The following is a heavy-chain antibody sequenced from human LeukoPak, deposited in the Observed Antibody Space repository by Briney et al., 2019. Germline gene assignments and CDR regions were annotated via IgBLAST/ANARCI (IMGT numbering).Heavy chain of an antibody. CDR2: IYPGDSDT. CDR1: GYSFTSYW. V-gene: IGHV5-51*01. D-gene: IGHD2-2*01. Sequence: GESLKISCKGSGYSFTSYWIGCVRQMPGKGLEWMGIIYPGDSDTRYSPSFQGQVTISTDKSISTAYLHCSSLKAPDTAIYYRARQGCSSTSCSNWLDPWGQGTLVRVSS. J-gene: IGHJ5*02. CDR3: ARQGCSSTSCSNWLDP.